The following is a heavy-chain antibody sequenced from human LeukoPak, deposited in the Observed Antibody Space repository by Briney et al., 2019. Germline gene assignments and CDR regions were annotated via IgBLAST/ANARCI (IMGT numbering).Heavy chain of an antibody. J-gene: IGHJ4*02. D-gene: IGHD5-18*01. V-gene: IGHV1-2*02. CDR3: ARVGYSYGFVYDY. CDR2: INPNSGGT. Sequence: GASVKVSCKASGYTFTGYYMRWVQQAPGQGLEWMGWINPNSGGTNYAQKFQGRVTMTRDTSISTAYMELSRLRSDDTAVYYCARVGYSYGFVYDYWGQGTLVTVSS. CDR1: GYTFTGYY.